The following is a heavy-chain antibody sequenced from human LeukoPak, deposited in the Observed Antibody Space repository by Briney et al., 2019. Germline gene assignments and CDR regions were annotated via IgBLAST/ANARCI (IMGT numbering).Heavy chain of an antibody. Sequence: GASVKVSCKASGYTFTSYYMHWVRQAPGQGLEWMGIINPSGGSTSYAQKFQGRVTMTRDTSISTAYMELSRLRSDDTAVYYCARSYYDFWSGYYPFDYWGQGTLVTVSS. D-gene: IGHD3-3*01. CDR3: ARSYYDFWSGYYPFDY. V-gene: IGHV1-46*01. CDR1: GYTFTSYY. J-gene: IGHJ4*02. CDR2: INPSGGST.